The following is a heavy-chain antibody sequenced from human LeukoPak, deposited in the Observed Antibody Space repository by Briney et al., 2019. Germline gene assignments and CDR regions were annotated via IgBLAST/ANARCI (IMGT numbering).Heavy chain of an antibody. CDR3: ATDLYGSGCYSSDY. D-gene: IGHD3-22*01. Sequence: ASVKVSCKVSGYTLTELSMHWVRQAPGKGLEWMGGFDPEDGETIYAQKFQGRVTMTEDTSTDTAYMELSSLRSEDTAVYYCATDLYGSGCYSSDYWGQGTLVTVSS. J-gene: IGHJ4*02. V-gene: IGHV1-24*01. CDR1: GYTLTELS. CDR2: FDPEDGET.